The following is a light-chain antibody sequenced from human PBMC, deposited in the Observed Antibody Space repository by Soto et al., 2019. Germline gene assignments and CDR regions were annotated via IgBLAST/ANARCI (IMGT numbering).Light chain of an antibody. Sequence: SYELTQPPSVSVAPGKTARITCGGNNIGSKSVHWYQQKPGQAPVLVIYYDXDRPXGXPERFSXSNSGNTATLTISRVEAGDEADYYCQVWDSSSDHVVFGGGTKLTVL. CDR1: NIGSKS. CDR3: QVWDSSSDHVV. V-gene: IGLV3-21*04. CDR2: YDX. J-gene: IGLJ2*01.